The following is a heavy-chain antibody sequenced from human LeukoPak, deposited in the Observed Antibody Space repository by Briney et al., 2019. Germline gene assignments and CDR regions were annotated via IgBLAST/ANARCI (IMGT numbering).Heavy chain of an antibody. Sequence: GGSLRLSCAASGFTFSSYAMSWVRQAPGKGLEWVSAISGSGGSTYYADSVKGRFTISRDNSKNTLYLQMISLRAEDTAVYYCAKETGGYSYGPDAFDIWGQGTMVTVSS. CDR3: AKETGGYSYGPDAFDI. D-gene: IGHD5-18*01. J-gene: IGHJ3*02. V-gene: IGHV3-23*01. CDR1: GFTFSSYA. CDR2: ISGSGGST.